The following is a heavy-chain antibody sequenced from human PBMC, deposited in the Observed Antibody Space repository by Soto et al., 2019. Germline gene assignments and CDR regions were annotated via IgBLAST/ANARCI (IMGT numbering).Heavy chain of an antibody. CDR1: GGSISSGGYS. CDR2: IYHSGST. CDR3: ARVSVSSSWGYGWCDP. D-gene: IGHD6-13*01. V-gene: IGHV4-30-2*01. Sequence: QLQLQESGSGLVKPSQTLSLTCAVSGGSISSGGYSWSWIRQPPGKGLEWIGYIYHSGSTYYNPSLQSRVTISVDRSKNQFSLKLSSVTAADTAVYYCARVSVSSSWGYGWCDPWGQGTLVTVSS. J-gene: IGHJ5*02.